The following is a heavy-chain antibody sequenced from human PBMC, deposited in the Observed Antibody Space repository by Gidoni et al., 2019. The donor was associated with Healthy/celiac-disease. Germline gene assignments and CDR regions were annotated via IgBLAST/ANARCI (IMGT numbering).Heavy chain of an antibody. V-gene: IGHV3-21*01. J-gene: IGHJ4*02. CDR1: VFTFVSYS. D-gene: IGHD5-12*01. CDR3: AKGMATIKDY. CDR2: ISSSSSYI. Sequence: EVQLVESGGGLVKPGGSLRLSCAASVFTFVSYSLNWVRQAPGKGLEWVSSISSSSSYIYYADSVKGRFTISRDNAKNSLYLQMNSLRAEDTAVYYCAKGMATIKDYWGQGTLVTVSS.